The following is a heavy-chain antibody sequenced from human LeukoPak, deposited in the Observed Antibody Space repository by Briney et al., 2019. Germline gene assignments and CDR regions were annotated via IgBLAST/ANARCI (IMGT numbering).Heavy chain of an antibody. V-gene: IGHV4-59*08. J-gene: IGHJ6*03. Sequence: PPETLSLTCTVSGGSISSYYWSWIRQPPGKGLEWIGYIYYSGSTNYNPSLKSRVTISVDTSKNQFSLKLSSVTAADTAVYYCAGVATIVVNYYYMDVWGKGTTVTVSS. D-gene: IGHD5-12*01. CDR3: AGVATIVVNYYYMDV. CDR2: IYYSGST. CDR1: GGSISSYY.